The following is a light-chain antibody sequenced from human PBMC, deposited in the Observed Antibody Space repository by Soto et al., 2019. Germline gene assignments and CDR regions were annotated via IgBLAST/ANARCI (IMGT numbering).Light chain of an antibody. CDR3: QSYDSSLSGYV. Sequence: QSVLTQPPSVSGAPAQRGTISCTGSSANIGAAYNVDWYQQLPGTSPKLLIYGNNNRPSGVPARFSGSKSGTSASLAIAGLQAEDEGDYYCQSYDSSLSGYVFRTGTKVTVL. CDR2: GNN. J-gene: IGLJ1*01. V-gene: IGLV1-40*01. CDR1: SANIGAAYN.